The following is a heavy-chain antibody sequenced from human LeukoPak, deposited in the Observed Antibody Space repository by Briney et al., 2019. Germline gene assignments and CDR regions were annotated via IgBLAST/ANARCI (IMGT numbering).Heavy chain of an antibody. CDR3: ARHVYSNWNGPLGIDY. J-gene: IGHJ4*02. D-gene: IGHD1-1*01. V-gene: IGHV4-39*01. CDR2: IYYSGST. Sequence: SETLSLTCTVSGDSISSSSYYWGWIRQPPGKGLEWIGSIYYSGSTYYNPSLKSRVTISVDTSKNQFSLKLSSVTAADTAVYYCARHVYSNWNGPLGIDYWGQGTLVTVSS. CDR1: GDSISSSSYY.